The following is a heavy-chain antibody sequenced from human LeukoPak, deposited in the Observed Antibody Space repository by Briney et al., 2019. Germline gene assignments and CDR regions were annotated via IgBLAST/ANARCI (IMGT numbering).Heavy chain of an antibody. CDR2: IYHSGST. Sequence: PSETLSLTCNVSGYSISSGYFWGWVRQPPGKGLEWIGSIYHSGSTYYNPSLKSRVTISVDTSKNQFSLRLSSVTAADTAVYYCARATNLAVAGTSYMDVWGKGTTVTVSS. D-gene: IGHD6-19*01. J-gene: IGHJ6*03. CDR1: GYSISSGYF. V-gene: IGHV4-38-2*02. CDR3: ARATNLAVAGTSYMDV.